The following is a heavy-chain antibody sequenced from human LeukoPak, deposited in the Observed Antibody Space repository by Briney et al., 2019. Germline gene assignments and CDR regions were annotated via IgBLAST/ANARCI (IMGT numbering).Heavy chain of an antibody. Sequence: GESLTLSCAASGFTFSSYAMSWVSQAQGKGLEWVSAISGSGGSTCYADSVKSRFTISRDNSKNTLYLQMNSLRAEDTAVYYCAKDGRTAFDPWGQGTLVTVSS. D-gene: IGHD2-2*01. CDR1: GFTFSSYA. V-gene: IGHV3-23*01. CDR3: AKDGRTAFDP. J-gene: IGHJ5*02. CDR2: ISGSGGST.